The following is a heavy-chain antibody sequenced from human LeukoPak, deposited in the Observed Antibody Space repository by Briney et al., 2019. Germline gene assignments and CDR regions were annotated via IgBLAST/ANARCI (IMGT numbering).Heavy chain of an antibody. Sequence: KAGGSLRLSCAASEFTFSNYEMNWVRQAPGKGLEWVSSISSSSSYIYYADSVKGRFTISRDNAKNSLYLQMNSLRAEDTAVYYCARVRNYDSGAPDAFDIWGQGTMVTVSS. CDR3: ARVRNYDSGAPDAFDI. J-gene: IGHJ3*02. CDR2: ISSSSSYI. D-gene: IGHD3-22*01. V-gene: IGHV3-21*01. CDR1: EFTFSNYE.